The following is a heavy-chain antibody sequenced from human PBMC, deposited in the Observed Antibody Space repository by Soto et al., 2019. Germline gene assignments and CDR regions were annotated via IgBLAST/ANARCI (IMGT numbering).Heavy chain of an antibody. Sequence: ASVKVSCKASGYTFTAYYIHWVRQAPGQGLEWMGWINPNGGGTKYAKKFQGRVTMTRDTSINTAYMELTRLTSDDTAVYYCARAVHTMIQGVRFRVDQWGQGTLVTVSS. CDR3: ARAVHTMIQGVRFRVDQ. J-gene: IGHJ4*02. D-gene: IGHD3-10*01. CDR2: INPNGGGT. CDR1: GYTFTAYY. V-gene: IGHV1-2*02.